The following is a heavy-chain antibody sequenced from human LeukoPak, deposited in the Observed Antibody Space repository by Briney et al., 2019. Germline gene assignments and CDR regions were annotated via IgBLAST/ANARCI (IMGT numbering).Heavy chain of an antibody. CDR2: INHSGST. J-gene: IGHJ4*02. CDR3: ARGMGMVVDY. D-gene: IGHD2-15*01. CDR1: GGSFSGYY. V-gene: IGHV4-34*01. Sequence: SETLSLTCAVYGGSFSGYYWSWIRQPPGKGLEWIGEINHSGSTNYNPSLKSRVTISVDTSKNQFSLKLSSVTAADTAVCYCARGMGMVVDYWGQGTLVTVSS.